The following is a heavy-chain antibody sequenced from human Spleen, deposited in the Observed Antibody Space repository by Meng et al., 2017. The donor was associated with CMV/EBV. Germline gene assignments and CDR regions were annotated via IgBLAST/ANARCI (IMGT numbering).Heavy chain of an antibody. J-gene: IGHJ5*02. CDR3: AKDTIKGGYDL. V-gene: IGHV3-33*06. D-gene: IGHD5-12*01. CDR2: IWYDGSNK. CDR1: GFTFSSSG. Sequence: SCEAAGFTFSSSGMHWVRQAPGKGLEWVAIIWYDGSNKYYADSVKGRFTISRDNSKNTLYLQMNSLRAEDTAVYYCAKDTIKGGYDLWGQGTLVTVSS.